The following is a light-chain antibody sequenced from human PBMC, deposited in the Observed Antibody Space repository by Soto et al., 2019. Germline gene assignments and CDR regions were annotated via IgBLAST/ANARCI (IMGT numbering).Light chain of an antibody. J-gene: IGKJ3*01. CDR2: AAS. CDR3: QQYGGSPLT. Sequence: EILLTQSPSTLSLSPGEGVTLSCRASQSVTVNSLAWYQQKPGQAPRLFIYAASTRAAAVPDRFTGSGSGTDFALTISRLEPEDFGVYYCQQYGGSPLTSGPGTKVDIK. CDR1: QSVTVNS. V-gene: IGKV3-20*01.